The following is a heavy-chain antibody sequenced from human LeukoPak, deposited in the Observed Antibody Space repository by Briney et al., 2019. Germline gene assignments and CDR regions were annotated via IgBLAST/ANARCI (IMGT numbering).Heavy chain of an antibody. CDR2: IKQDGGAK. D-gene: IGHD4-17*01. CDR1: GFTFNSYW. Sequence: GGSLRLSCAASGFTFNSYWMSWVHQAPGKGLEWVANIKQDGGAKYYVDSVKGRFTISRDNAKNSLYLQMNSLRAEDTAVYYCARDGAGYGYYMDVWGKGTTVTASS. J-gene: IGHJ6*03. CDR3: ARDGAGYGYYMDV. V-gene: IGHV3-7*01.